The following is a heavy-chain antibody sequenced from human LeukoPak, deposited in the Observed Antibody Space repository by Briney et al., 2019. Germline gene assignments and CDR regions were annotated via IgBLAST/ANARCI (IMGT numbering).Heavy chain of an antibody. Sequence: SETLSLTCTVSGGSISSYYWGWIRQPPGKGLEWIGYIYYSGSTNYNSSLKSRVTIPVDTSKNQFSLKLSSVTAADTAVYYCARSDGDYSPNWFDPWGQGTLVTVSS. D-gene: IGHD4-17*01. CDR2: IYYSGST. CDR3: ARSDGDYSPNWFDP. CDR1: GGSISSYY. V-gene: IGHV4-59*01. J-gene: IGHJ5*02.